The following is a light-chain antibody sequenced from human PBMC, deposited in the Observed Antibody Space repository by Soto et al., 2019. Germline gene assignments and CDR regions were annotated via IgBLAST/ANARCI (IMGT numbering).Light chain of an antibody. CDR3: SSYTTSSTYV. Sequence: QSVLTQPASVSGSPGQSITISCTGTSSDIGNYNYVSWYRQHPGKAPKIMIYEVTNRPSGVSQRFSGSKLGNTASLTISGLQAEDEGDYYCSSYTTSSTYVFGTGTKLTVL. CDR1: SSDIGNYNY. CDR2: EVT. V-gene: IGLV2-14*01. J-gene: IGLJ1*01.